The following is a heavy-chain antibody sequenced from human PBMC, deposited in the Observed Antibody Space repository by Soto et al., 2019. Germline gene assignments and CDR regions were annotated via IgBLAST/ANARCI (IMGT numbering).Heavy chain of an antibody. J-gene: IGHJ6*02. CDR1: GGSVSSGSYY. CDR2: IYYSGST. D-gene: IGHD6-13*01. Sequence: PSETLSLTCTVSGGSVSSGSYYWSWIRQPPGKGLEWIGYIYYSGSTNYNPSLKSRVTISVDTSKNQFSLKLSSVTAADTAVYYCAGESAAGGSGYYYYGMDVWGQGTTVTVSS. V-gene: IGHV4-61*01. CDR3: AGESAAGGSGYYYYGMDV.